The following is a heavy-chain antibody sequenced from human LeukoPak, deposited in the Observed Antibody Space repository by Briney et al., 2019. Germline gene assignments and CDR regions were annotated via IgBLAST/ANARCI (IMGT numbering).Heavy chain of an antibody. V-gene: IGHV4-59*01. CDR1: NGSISSYY. Sequence: KPSETLSLTCTISNGSISSYYWSWIRQPPGKGLEWIGYIYYSGSTNYNPSLKSRVTISVDTSKNQFSLKLSSVTAADTAVYYCARDVDGSANFDYWGQGTLVTVSS. D-gene: IGHD5-24*01. CDR3: ARDVDGSANFDY. CDR2: IYYSGST. J-gene: IGHJ4*02.